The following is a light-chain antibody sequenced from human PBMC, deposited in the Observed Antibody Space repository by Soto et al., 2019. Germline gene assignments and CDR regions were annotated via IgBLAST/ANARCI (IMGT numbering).Light chain of an antibody. CDR3: LQDYTYPYT. CDR2: AAS. Sequence: AIQITQSPSSLSASVGDRVTITCRSSQGIRNDLGWYQQKPGKAPNLLIYAASSLQSGVPSRFSGSGSGTDFTLTISSLQPEDFATYYCLQDYTYPYTFGQGTKVDIK. V-gene: IGKV1-6*01. J-gene: IGKJ2*01. CDR1: QGIRND.